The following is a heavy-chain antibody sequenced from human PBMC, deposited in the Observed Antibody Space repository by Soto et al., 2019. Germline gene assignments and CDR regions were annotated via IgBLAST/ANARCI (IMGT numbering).Heavy chain of an antibody. CDR3: AKTRRKGSGTYPSCLDY. V-gene: IGHV3-23*01. J-gene: IGHJ4*02. CDR2: ISGSGGST. D-gene: IGHD3-10*01. CDR1: GFTFSLYA. Sequence: PGGSLRLSCAASGFTFSLYAMSWVRQAPGKWLEWVSSISGSGGSTYYADSVKGRFTISRDNSENTFFLQMNTLRAEDTAVYYCAKTRRKGSGTYPSCLDYWGQGTLVTVSS.